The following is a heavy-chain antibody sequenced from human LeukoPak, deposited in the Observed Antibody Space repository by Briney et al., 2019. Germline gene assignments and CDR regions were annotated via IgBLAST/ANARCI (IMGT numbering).Heavy chain of an antibody. D-gene: IGHD4-23*01. J-gene: IGHJ6*02. CDR1: GGSISSGSYY. Sequence: SETLSLTCTVSGGSISSGSYYWSWIRQPAGKGLEWIGRIYTSGSTNYNPSLKSRVTISVDTSKNQFSLKLSSVTAADTAVYYCARRGGNSANYYYYGMDVWGQGTTVTVSS. CDR2: IYTSGST. V-gene: IGHV4-61*02. CDR3: ARRGGNSANYYYYGMDV.